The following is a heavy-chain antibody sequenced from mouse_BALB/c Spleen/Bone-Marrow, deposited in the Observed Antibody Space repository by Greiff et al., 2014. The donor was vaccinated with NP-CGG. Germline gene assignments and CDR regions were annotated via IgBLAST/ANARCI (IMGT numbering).Heavy chain of an antibody. CDR1: GYAFSSYW. J-gene: IGHJ2*01. CDR3: ARVRNWADY. D-gene: IGHD4-1*01. Sequence: VMLVESGAELVRPGSSVKTSCKASGYAFSSYWMNWVKQRPGQGLEWIGQIYPGDGDTNYNGKFKGKATLTADKSSSTAYMQLSSLTSEDSAVYFCARVRNWADYWGQGTTLTVSS. V-gene: IGHV1-80*01. CDR2: IYPGDGDT.